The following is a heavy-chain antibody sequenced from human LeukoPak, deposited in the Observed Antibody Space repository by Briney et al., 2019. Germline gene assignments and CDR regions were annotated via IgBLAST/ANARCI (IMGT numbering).Heavy chain of an antibody. CDR3: ARGWGGSPPFDC. CDR2: INPNSGGT. V-gene: IGHV1-2*02. CDR1: GYTFTGYY. Sequence: ASVKVSCKTSGYTFTGYYLHWVRQAPGQGLEWMGWINPNSGGTNYAQKFQGRVSMTTYTSTTTANMDLTSLRSDDTAVYYCARGWGGSPPFDCWGQGTQVTVSS. D-gene: IGHD1-26*01. J-gene: IGHJ4*02.